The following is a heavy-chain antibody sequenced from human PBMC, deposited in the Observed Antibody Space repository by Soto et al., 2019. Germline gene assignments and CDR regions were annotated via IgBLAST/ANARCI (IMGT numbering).Heavy chain of an antibody. Sequence: SETLSLTCTVSGGSISSGGYYWSWIRQHPGKGLEWIGYIHYSGSTYYNPSLKSRVTISVDTSENQFSLKLSSVTAADTAVYYCARYPYDSSGYYYGRGRFDPWGQGTLVTVSS. CDR1: GGSISSGGYY. J-gene: IGHJ5*02. CDR3: ARYPYDSSGYYYGRGRFDP. D-gene: IGHD3-22*01. CDR2: IHYSGST. V-gene: IGHV4-31*03.